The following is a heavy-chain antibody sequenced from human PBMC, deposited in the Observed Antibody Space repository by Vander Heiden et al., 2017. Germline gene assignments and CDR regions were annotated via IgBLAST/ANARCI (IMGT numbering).Heavy chain of an antibody. D-gene: IGHD3-16*01. Sequence: QVQRLHSVGGVVQPGRSLILSCAASGLPSSSYGMHWVGQAPGKGLEWVAVISYEGSNKYYADSVKGRFTISRDNSKNTLYLRMNRLRAEDTAVYYCAKDWGSGYFQHWGQGTLVTVSS. CDR1: GLPSSSYG. CDR2: ISYEGSNK. J-gene: IGHJ1*01. V-gene: IGHV3-30*18. CDR3: AKDWGSGYFQH.